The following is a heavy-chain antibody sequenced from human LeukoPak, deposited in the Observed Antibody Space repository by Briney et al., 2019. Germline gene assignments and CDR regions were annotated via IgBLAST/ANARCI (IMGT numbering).Heavy chain of an antibody. CDR1: GGSISSSSYY. D-gene: IGHD3-22*01. V-gene: IGHV4-39*02. J-gene: IGHJ3*02. CDR3: ARDPGQPIFQGYYDSSGYGAFDI. CDR2: IYYSGST. Sequence: PSETLSLTCTVSGGSISSSSYYWGWIRQPPGKGLEWIGSIYYSGSTYYNPSLKSRVTISVDTSKNQFSLKLSSVTAADTAVYYCARDPGQPIFQGYYDSSGYGAFDIWGQGTMVTVSS.